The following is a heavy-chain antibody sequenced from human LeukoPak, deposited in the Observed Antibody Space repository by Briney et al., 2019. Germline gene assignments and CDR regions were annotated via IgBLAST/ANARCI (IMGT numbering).Heavy chain of an antibody. D-gene: IGHD6-19*01. Sequence: PSETLSLTCAVYGGSFCGYYWSWIRQPPGKGLEWIGEINHSGSTNYNPSLKSRVTISVDTSKNQFSLKLSSVTAADTAVYYCARAEFRGWYGLGDAFDIWGQGTMVTVSS. V-gene: IGHV4-34*01. CDR1: GGSFCGYY. CDR3: ARAEFRGWYGLGDAFDI. J-gene: IGHJ3*02. CDR2: INHSGST.